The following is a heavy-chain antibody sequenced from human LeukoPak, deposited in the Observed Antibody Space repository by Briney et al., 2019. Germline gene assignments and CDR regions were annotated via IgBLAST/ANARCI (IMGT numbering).Heavy chain of an antibody. V-gene: IGHV1-24*01. Sequence: SVKVSCKVSGYTLTELSMHWVRQAPGKGLEWMGGFDPEDGETIYAQKFQGRVTMTEDTSTDTAYMELSSLRSEDTAVYYCAPTWYSSGWYMVYWGQGTLVTVSS. CDR3: APTWYSSGWYMVY. J-gene: IGHJ4*02. CDR1: GYTLTELS. CDR2: FDPEDGET. D-gene: IGHD6-19*01.